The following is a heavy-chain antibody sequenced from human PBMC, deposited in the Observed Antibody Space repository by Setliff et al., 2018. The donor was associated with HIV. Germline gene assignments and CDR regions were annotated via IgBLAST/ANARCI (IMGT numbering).Heavy chain of an antibody. CDR3: ARERLGRSGFEYLQH. CDR2: IIPIFGTA. D-gene: IGHD3-22*01. J-gene: IGHJ1*01. CDR1: GGTFSSYA. V-gene: IGHV1-69*13. Sequence: SVKVSCKASGGTFSSYAISWVRQAPGQGLEWMGGIIPIFGTANYAQKFQGRVTITADESTSTVYMQLSTLRSEDTAVYYCARERLGRSGFEYLQHWGQGTLVTVSS.